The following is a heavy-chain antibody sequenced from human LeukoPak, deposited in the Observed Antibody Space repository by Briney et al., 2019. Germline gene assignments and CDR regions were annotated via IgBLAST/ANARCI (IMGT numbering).Heavy chain of an antibody. Sequence: PGRSLRLSCAASGFTFSSYWMSWVRQAPGKGLEWVANIKQDGSEKYYVDSVKGRFTISRDNAKNSLYLQMNSLRAEDTAVYYCAIVVATISFAYWGQGTLVTVSS. V-gene: IGHV3-7*01. CDR2: IKQDGSEK. CDR3: AIVVATISFAY. CDR1: GFTFSSYW. J-gene: IGHJ4*02. D-gene: IGHD5-12*01.